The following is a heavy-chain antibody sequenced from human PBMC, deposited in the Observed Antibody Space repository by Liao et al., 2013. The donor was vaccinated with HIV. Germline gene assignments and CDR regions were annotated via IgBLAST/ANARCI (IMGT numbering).Heavy chain of an antibody. V-gene: IGHV4-39*07. CDR3: ARGLIVVVPAAIHNWFDP. CDR2: IYYSGST. Sequence: QLQLQESGPGLVKPSETLSLTCTVSGGSISSSSYYWGWIRQPPGKGLEWIGSIYYSGSTYYNPSLKSRVTISVDTSKNQFSLKLSSVTAADTAVYYCARGLIVVVPAAIHNWFDPWGQGTLVTVSS. CDR1: GGSISSSSYY. J-gene: IGHJ5*02. D-gene: IGHD2-2*02.